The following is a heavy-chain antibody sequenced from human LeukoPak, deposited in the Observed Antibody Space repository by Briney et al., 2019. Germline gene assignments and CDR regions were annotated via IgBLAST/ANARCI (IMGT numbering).Heavy chain of an antibody. CDR1: EFTFSNYW. J-gene: IGHJ4*02. V-gene: IGHV3-7*01. CDR2: TNQDGSKN. CDR3: ATTVAGYPDDYFDY. Sequence: GGSLRLSCAASEFTFSNYWMSWVRQAPGKGLERVAHTNQDGSKNYYVDSVRGRFTISRDNAKNSLYLQMNSLRAEDTAVYYCATTVAGYPDDYFDYWGQGTLVTDSS. D-gene: IGHD6-19*01.